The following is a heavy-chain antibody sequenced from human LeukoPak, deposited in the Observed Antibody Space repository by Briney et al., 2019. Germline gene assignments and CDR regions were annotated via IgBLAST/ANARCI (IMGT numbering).Heavy chain of an antibody. V-gene: IGHV3-7*01. D-gene: IGHD3-22*01. CDR3: ARGTWLGATYHFDS. CDR2: IKQDGSED. CDR1: GFTLSNYW. J-gene: IGHJ4*02. Sequence: GGSLRLSCAASGFTLSNYWMSWVRQASGKGLDWVANIKQDGSEDYYVDSVKGRFTISRDNAKNSLYLQMNSLRDEDTAVYFCARGTWLGATYHFDSWGPGTLVTVSS.